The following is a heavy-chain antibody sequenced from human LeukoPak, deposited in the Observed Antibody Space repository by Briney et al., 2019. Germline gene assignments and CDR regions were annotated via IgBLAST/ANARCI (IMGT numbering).Heavy chain of an antibody. Sequence: GGSLRLSCAASGFTFSNSAMSWVRQAPGKGLEWVSTLSGSGITTYYADSVKGRFTISRDNSKNTLYLQMNSMRAEDTAVYYCAKGIYSSGWSYFDYWGHGTLVTVSS. V-gene: IGHV3-23*01. D-gene: IGHD6-19*01. CDR1: GFTFSNSA. J-gene: IGHJ4*01. CDR2: LSGSGITT. CDR3: AKGIYSSGWSYFDY.